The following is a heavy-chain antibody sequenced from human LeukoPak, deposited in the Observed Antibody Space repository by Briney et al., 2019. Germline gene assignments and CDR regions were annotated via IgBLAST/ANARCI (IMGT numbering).Heavy chain of an antibody. Sequence: GGSLRLSCAASGFTVSSNYMSWVRQAPGKGLEWVSVIYSGGSTYYADSVKGRFTISRDNSKNTLYLQMNSLRAEDTAVYYCARAPCNDGGGADYWGQGTLVTVSS. CDR2: IYSGGST. J-gene: IGHJ4*02. D-gene: IGHD1-1*01. V-gene: IGHV3-66*01. CDR1: GFTVSSNY. CDR3: ARAPCNDGGGADY.